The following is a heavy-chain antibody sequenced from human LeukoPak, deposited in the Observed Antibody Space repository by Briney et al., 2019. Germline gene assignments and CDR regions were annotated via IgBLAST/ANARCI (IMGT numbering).Heavy chain of an antibody. D-gene: IGHD6-13*01. CDR1: GFTFSSYS. J-gene: IGHJ4*02. CDR2: IKNDGAVK. V-gene: IGHV3-7*01. CDR3: AKDSYSKGDF. Sequence: GGSLRLSCAASGFTFSSYSMTWVRQAPGKGLEWVANIKNDGAVKNYVDSVKGRFTISRDNAKNSLYLQMNSLRAEDTAVYYCAKDSYSKGDFWGQGVLVTVSS.